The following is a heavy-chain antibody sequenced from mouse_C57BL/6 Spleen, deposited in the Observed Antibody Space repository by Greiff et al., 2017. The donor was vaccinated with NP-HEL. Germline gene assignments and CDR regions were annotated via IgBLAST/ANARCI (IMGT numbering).Heavy chain of an antibody. Sequence: VQLVESGPGLVQPSQSLSITCTVSGFSLTSYGVHWVRQSPGKGLEWLGVIWRGGSTDYNAAFMSSLSITKDNSKSQVFFKMNSLQADNTAIDDCAKLYGTTSYWYFDVWGTGTTVTVSS. CDR3: AKLYGTTSYWYFDV. CDR2: IWRGGST. V-gene: IGHV2-5*01. J-gene: IGHJ1*03. D-gene: IGHD2-1*01. CDR1: GFSLTSYG.